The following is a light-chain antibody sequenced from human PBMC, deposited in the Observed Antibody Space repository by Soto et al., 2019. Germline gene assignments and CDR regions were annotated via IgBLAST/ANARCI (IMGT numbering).Light chain of an antibody. CDR1: HDIGNY. CDR3: QHYNSYSEA. J-gene: IGKJ1*01. CDR2: EAS. V-gene: IGKV1-5*01. Sequence: DIQMTQSPSTLSASVGDRVIITCRASHDIGNYLAWYQQKPGKAPKHLIYEASNLRSGVPSRFSGSGSGTEFTLTITGLQPDDFATYYCQHYNSYSEAFGQGTRWIS.